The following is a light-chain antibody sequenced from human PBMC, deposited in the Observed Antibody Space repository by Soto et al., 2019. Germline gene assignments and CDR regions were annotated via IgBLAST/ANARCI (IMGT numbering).Light chain of an antibody. J-gene: IGLJ2*01. CDR2: EDT. CDR1: SSDVGSYNL. V-gene: IGLV2-23*02. Sequence: QSALTQPASVSGSPGQSITISCTGTSSDVGSYNLVSWYQQHPGKAPKLMIYEDTKRPSGVSNRFSGSKSGNTASLPISGLQAEDEADYYCCSYAGSSTFVVFGGGTQLTVL. CDR3: CSYAGSSTFVV.